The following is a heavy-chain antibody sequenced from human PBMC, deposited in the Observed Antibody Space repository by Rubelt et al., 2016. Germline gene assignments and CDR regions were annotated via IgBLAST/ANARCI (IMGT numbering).Heavy chain of an antibody. CDR3: ARVPYGDYVWGLLGY. J-gene: IGHJ4*02. V-gene: IGHV4-34*01. Sequence: PSLKSRVTISVDTSKNQFSLKLSSVTAADTAVYYCARVPYGDYVWGLLGYWGQGTLVTVSS. D-gene: IGHD3-16*01.